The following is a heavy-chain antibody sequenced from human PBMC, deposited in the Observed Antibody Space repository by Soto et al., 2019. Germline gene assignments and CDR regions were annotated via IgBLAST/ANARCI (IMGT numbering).Heavy chain of an antibody. V-gene: IGHV3-30*03. CDR2: ISWDGLAQ. CDR1: GFPFSRYG. D-gene: IGHD5-18*01. Sequence: VQLVESGGGVVQPGRSLRLLCEASGFPFSRYGMHWVRQAPGMGLEWVAVISWDGLAQYYGDSVRGRFTISRDNAKNSLSLQMNNLRAEDTAVYYCARENSVQAWLHHFDHWGLGTLVTVSS. J-gene: IGHJ4*02. CDR3: ARENSVQAWLHHFDH.